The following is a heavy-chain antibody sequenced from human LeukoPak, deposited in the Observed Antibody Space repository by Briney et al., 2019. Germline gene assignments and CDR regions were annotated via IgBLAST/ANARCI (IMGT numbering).Heavy chain of an antibody. Sequence: SETLSLTCTVSGGSISSSSYYWGWIRQPPGKGLEWIGSIYYSRSTYYNPSLKSRVTISVDTSKNQFSLKLSSVTAADTAVYYCARESRRGLSRKFDYWGQGTLVTVSS. CDR2: IYYSRST. J-gene: IGHJ4*02. V-gene: IGHV4-39*07. CDR3: ARESRRGLSRKFDY. D-gene: IGHD1-14*01. CDR1: GGSISSSSYY.